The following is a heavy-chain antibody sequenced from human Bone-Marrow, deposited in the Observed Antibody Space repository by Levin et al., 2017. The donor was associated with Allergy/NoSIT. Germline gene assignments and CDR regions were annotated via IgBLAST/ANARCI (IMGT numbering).Heavy chain of an antibody. CDR1: GFTVSNYG. Sequence: AGGSLRLSCAAPGFTVSNYGMYWVRQAPGKGLEWVAIIWYDGSNKYYADSVKGRFTVSRDNSRNTLYLQMNSLRVEDTAVYYCARTPPQPSSMTRYYYMDVWGKGTTVTVSS. V-gene: IGHV3-33*01. CDR2: IWYDGSNK. CDR3: ARTPPQPSSMTRYYYMDV. J-gene: IGHJ6*03. D-gene: IGHD2-2*01.